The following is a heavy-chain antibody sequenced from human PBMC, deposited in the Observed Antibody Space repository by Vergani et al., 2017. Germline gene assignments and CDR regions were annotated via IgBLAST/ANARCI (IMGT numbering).Heavy chain of an antibody. Sequence: EVQLVESGGVVVQPGGSLRLSCAASGFTFDDYTMHWVRQAPGKGLEWVSYISSSGSTIYYADSVKGRFTISRDNAKNSLYLQMNSLRAEDTAVYYCARKHISNYYDSSGYYYMGYYYGMDVWGQGTTVTVSS. CDR3: ARKHISNYYDSSGYYYMGYYYGMDV. V-gene: IGHV3-48*04. CDR2: ISSSGSTI. D-gene: IGHD3-22*01. CDR1: GFTFDDYT. J-gene: IGHJ6*02.